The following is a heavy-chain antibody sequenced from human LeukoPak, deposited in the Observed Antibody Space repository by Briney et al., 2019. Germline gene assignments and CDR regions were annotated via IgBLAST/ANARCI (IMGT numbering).Heavy chain of an antibody. CDR2: INPNSGGT. CDR1: GYTFTGYY. V-gene: IGHV1-2*06. D-gene: IGHD1-26*01. Sequence: ASVKVSCKASGYTFTGYYMHWVRQAPGQGLEWMGRINPNSGGTNYAQKFQGRVTMTRDTSISTAYMELSRLRSDDTAVYYCARGVRGSFLPLVYWGQGTLVTVSS. CDR3: ARGVRGSFLPLVY. J-gene: IGHJ4*02.